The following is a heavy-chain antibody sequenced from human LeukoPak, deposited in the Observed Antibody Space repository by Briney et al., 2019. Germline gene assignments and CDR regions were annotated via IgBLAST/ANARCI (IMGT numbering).Heavy chain of an antibody. CDR2: ISSSSSTI. J-gene: IGHJ1*01. D-gene: IGHD3-22*01. Sequence: GGSLRLSCAASGFTFSSYSMNWARQAPGKGLEWVSYISSSSSTIYYADSVKGRFTISRDNAKNSLYLQMNSLRAEDTAVYYCARDRDYYDSSGLQYFQHWGQGTLVTVSS. CDR1: GFTFSSYS. CDR3: ARDRDYYDSSGLQYFQH. V-gene: IGHV3-48*01.